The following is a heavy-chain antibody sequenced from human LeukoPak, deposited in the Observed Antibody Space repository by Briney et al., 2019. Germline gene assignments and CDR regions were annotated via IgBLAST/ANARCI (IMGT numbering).Heavy chain of an antibody. CDR3: ARGGLWFGEYKGTFDP. CDR1: GFTFSSYA. J-gene: IGHJ5*02. Sequence: GGSLRLSCAASGFTFSSYAMNWVRQAPGKGLEWVSAISGSGGNTYYADSVKGRFTISRDNSKNTLYLQMNSLRAEDTAVYYCARGGLWFGEYKGTFDPWGQGTLVTVSS. V-gene: IGHV3-23*01. D-gene: IGHD3-10*01. CDR2: ISGSGGNT.